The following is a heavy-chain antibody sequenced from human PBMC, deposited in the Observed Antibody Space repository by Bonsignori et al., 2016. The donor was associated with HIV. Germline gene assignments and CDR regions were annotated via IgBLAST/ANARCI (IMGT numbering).Heavy chain of an antibody. CDR3: VRERTSFDS. Sequence: SLKISCVASGFTFNDYAMHWVRQVPGKGLEWVSGISWNSGSIGYADSVKGRFTISRDNAKNFLYLQMNSLRDEDTALYYCVRERTSFDSWGQGTQVTVSS. CDR2: ISWNSGSI. V-gene: IGHV3-9*01. J-gene: IGHJ4*02. D-gene: IGHD1-7*01. CDR1: GFTFNDYA.